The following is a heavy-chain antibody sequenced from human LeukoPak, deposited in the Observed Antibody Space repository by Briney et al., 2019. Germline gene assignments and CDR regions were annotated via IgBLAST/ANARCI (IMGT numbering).Heavy chain of an antibody. CDR3: ASGGYCGDTSCYPNYFDP. Sequence: SETLSLTCTVSGGSISSGSYYWSWIRQPAGKGLEWIGRIYTSGSTNYNPSLKSRVTISVDTSKNQFSLKLSSVTAADTAVYYCASGGYCGDTSCYPNYFDPWGQGTLVTVSS. V-gene: IGHV4-61*02. CDR1: GGSISSGSYY. J-gene: IGHJ5*02. CDR2: IYTSGST. D-gene: IGHD2-2*01.